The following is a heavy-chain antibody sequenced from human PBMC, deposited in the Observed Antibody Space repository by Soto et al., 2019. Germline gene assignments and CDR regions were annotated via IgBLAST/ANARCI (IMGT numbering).Heavy chain of an antibody. CDR3: ARARYRSESYYRRDWYDP. J-gene: IGHJ5*02. CDR1: GGSFSGYY. V-gene: IGHV4-34*01. D-gene: IGHD3-10*01. Sequence: QVQLQQWGAGLLKPSETLSLTCAVYGGSFSGYYWSWIRQPPGKGLEWIGEINHSGSTNYNPSLKSRVTISVDTTKNQSSLKLSSVTSADTAVYYCARARYRSESYYRRDWYDPWGQGTLVTVSS. CDR2: INHSGST.